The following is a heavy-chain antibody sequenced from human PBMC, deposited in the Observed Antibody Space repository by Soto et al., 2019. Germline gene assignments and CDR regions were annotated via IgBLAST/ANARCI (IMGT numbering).Heavy chain of an antibody. CDR2: IDPSDSYT. V-gene: IGHV5-10-1*01. CDR3: ARLRIGYSSSWYSYYYGMDV. CDR1: GYSFTSYW. J-gene: IGHJ6*02. D-gene: IGHD6-13*01. Sequence: GESLKISCKGSGYSFTSYWISWVRQMPGKGLEWMGRIDPSDSYTNYSPSFQGHVTISADKSISTAYLQWSSLKASDTAMYYCARLRIGYSSSWYSYYYGMDVWGQGTTVTVS.